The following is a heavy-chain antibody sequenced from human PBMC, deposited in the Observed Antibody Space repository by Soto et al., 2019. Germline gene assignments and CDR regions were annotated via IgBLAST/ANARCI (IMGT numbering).Heavy chain of an antibody. Sequence: SVTLSCKASGGTIISYAISLVRQAPGQGLEWMGGIIPIFGTANYAQKFQGRVTITADESTSTAYMELSSLRSEDTAVYYCARDQLVVVPAAMSNYYYGMDVWGQGTTVTVSS. CDR3: ARDQLVVVPAAMSNYYYGMDV. J-gene: IGHJ6*02. CDR2: IIPIFGTA. V-gene: IGHV1-69*13. D-gene: IGHD2-2*01. CDR1: GGTIISYA.